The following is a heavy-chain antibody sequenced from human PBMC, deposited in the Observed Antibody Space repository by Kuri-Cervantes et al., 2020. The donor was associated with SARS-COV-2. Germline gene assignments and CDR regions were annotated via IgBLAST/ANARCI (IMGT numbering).Heavy chain of an antibody. J-gene: IGHJ5*02. CDR2: IYYSGST. CDR1: GGSISSSSYY. Sequence: GSLRLSCTVSGGSISSSSYYWGWIRQPPGKGLEWIGSIYYSGSTYYNPSLKSRVTISVDTSKNQFSLKLSSVTAADTVVYYCARGGIAARPGWFDPWGQGTLVTVSS. D-gene: IGHD6-6*01. V-gene: IGHV4-39*01. CDR3: ARGGIAARPGWFDP.